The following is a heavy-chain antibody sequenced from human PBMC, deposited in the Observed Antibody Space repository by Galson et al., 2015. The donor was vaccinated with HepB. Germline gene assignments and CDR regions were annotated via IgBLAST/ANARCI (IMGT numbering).Heavy chain of an antibody. V-gene: IGHV3-15*01. CDR2: IKSKTDGGTT. CDR3: TTEWDDSSGYF. J-gene: IGHJ4*02. D-gene: IGHD3-22*01. Sequence: LRLSCAASGFTFSNAWMSWVRQAPGKGLEWVGRIKSKTDGGTTDYAAPVKGRFTISRDDSKNTLYLQMNSPKTEDTAVYYCTTEWDDSSGYFWGQGTLVTVSS. CDR1: GFTFSNAW.